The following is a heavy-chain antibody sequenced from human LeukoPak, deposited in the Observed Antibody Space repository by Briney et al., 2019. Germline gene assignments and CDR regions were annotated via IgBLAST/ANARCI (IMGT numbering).Heavy chain of an antibody. D-gene: IGHD3-22*01. CDR3: ARDGRSYYYDSSGYQNDY. J-gene: IGHJ4*02. CDR1: GGTFSTYA. V-gene: IGHV1-69*13. Sequence: SVKVSCKASGGTFSTYAISWVRQAPGLGLEWMGGIIPIFGTAKYAQKFQGRVTITADESTSTAYMELSSLTSEDTAVYYCARDGRSYYYDSSGYQNDYWGQGTLVTVSS. CDR2: IIPIFGTA.